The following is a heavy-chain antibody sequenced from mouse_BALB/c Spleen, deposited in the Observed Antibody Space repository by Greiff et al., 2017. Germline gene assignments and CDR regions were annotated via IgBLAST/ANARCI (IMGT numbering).Heavy chain of an antibody. CDR2: ISSGGSYT. CDR3: TREYYGSSYIYYFDD. J-gene: IGHJ2*01. V-gene: IGHV5-6-4*01. CDR1: GFTFSSYT. D-gene: IGHD1-1*01. Sequence: EVMLVESGGGLVKPGGSLKLSCAASGFTFSSYTMSWVRQTPEKRLEWVATISSGGSYTYYPDSVKGRFTISRDNAKNTLYLQMSSLKSEDTAMYYCTREYYGSSYIYYFDDWGQGTTLTVSS.